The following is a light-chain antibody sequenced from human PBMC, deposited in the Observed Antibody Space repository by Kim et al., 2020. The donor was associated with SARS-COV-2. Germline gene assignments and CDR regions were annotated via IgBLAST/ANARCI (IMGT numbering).Light chain of an antibody. CDR3: QQYNNWPPWT. Sequence: PGERATLSCRASQSVSSSYLAWYQQKPGQAPRLLIYGASTRATGIPARFSGSGSGTECTLTISSLQSEDFAVYYCQQYNNWPPWTFGQGTKVDIK. J-gene: IGKJ1*01. CDR1: QSVSSSY. CDR2: GAS. V-gene: IGKV3-15*01.